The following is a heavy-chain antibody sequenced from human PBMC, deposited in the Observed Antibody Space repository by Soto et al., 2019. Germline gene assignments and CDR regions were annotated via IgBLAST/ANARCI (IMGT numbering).Heavy chain of an antibody. J-gene: IGHJ5*02. D-gene: IGHD3-3*01. Sequence: GASVKVSCKASGYTFTSYGISWVRQAPGQGLEWMGWISAYNGNTNYAQKLQGRVTMTTDTSTSTAYMELRSLRSDDTAVYYCAREGAGVGINWFGPWGQGTLVTGSS. V-gene: IGHV1-18*01. CDR1: GYTFTSYG. CDR3: AREGAGVGINWFGP. CDR2: ISAYNGNT.